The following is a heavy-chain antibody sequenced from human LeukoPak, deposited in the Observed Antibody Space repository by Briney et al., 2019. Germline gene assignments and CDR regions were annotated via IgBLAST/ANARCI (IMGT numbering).Heavy chain of an antibody. V-gene: IGHV5-51*01. CDR1: GYTFTIYW. CDR2: IYPDDSDT. D-gene: IGHD5-24*01. J-gene: IGHJ4*02. Sequence: GESLKISRKGSGYTFTIYWIGWVRQMPGKGLGWMGIIYPDDSDTRYSPSFQGQVTISAAKSISTAYLQWSGLKASETAIYYCARPGRAGSTLYYFDYWGQGTLVTVSS. CDR3: ARPGRAGSTLYYFDY.